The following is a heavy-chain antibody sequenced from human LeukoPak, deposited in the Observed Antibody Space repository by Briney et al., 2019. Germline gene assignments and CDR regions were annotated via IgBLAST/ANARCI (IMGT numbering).Heavy chain of an antibody. CDR1: GFTLSNYP. CDR3: AKAGVISGWDY. D-gene: IGHD3-3*02. Sequence: PGGSLRLSCAASGFTLSNYPMGWVRQAPVKGLEWLSAIGEEISGSWTKSADSVKGRFTISRDNSENTLYLQMDSLTVEDTAVYYCAKAGVISGWDYWGQGVLVTVSS. CDR2: IGEEISGSWT. J-gene: IGHJ4*02. V-gene: IGHV3-23*01.